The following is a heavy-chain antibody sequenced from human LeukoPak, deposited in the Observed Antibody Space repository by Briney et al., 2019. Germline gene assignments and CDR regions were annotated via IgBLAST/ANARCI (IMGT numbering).Heavy chain of an antibody. J-gene: IGHJ4*02. CDR3: ARGVVVPAANLYYFDY. Sequence: GGTLRLSCAASGFTFSSYGMSWVRQAPGKGLEWVSAITGTGHITYYADSVKGRFTISRDNSKNTLYLQMNSLRAEDTAVYYCARGVVVPAANLYYFDYWGQGTLVTVSS. CDR2: ITGTGHIT. D-gene: IGHD2-2*01. CDR1: GFTFSSYG. V-gene: IGHV3-23*01.